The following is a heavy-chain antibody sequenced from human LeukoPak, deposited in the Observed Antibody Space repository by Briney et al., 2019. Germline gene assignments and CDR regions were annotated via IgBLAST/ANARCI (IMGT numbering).Heavy chain of an antibody. J-gene: IGHJ3*02. CDR3: ARVFPYSGSQRSPGGDAFDI. CDR1: GYTFTSYG. Sequence: ASVKVSCKASGYTFTSYGISWVRQAPGQGLEWMGWISAYNGNTNYAQKLQGRVTMTTDTSTSTAYMELRSLRSDDTAVYYCARVFPYSGSQRSPGGDAFDIWGQGTMVTVSS. D-gene: IGHD1-26*01. V-gene: IGHV1-18*01. CDR2: ISAYNGNT.